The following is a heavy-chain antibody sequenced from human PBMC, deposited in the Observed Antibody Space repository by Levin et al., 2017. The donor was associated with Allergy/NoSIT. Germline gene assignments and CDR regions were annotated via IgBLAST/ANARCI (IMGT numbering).Heavy chain of an antibody. CDR1: GFTFRNAW. CDR2: IKSQINGGTA. CDR3: TTDWGNTSCYCGAFDL. D-gene: IGHD2-2*01. Sequence: GGSLRLSCAASGFTFRNAWMTWVRQAPGKGLEWVGHIKSQINGGTADYAAPVKGRFSISRDDSENTMHLQMNSLKTEDTAVYYCTTDWGNTSCYCGAFDLWGQGTMVTVSS. J-gene: IGHJ3*01. V-gene: IGHV3-15*01.